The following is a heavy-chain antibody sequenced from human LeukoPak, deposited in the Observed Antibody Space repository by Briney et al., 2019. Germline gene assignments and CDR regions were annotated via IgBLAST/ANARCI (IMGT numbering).Heavy chain of an antibody. CDR3: ARERGYSYGFDP. J-gene: IGHJ5*02. V-gene: IGHV4-34*01. CDR2: INHSGST. D-gene: IGHD5-18*01. CDR1: GGSFSGHY. Sequence: PSETLSLTCAVYGGSFSGHYWSWIRQPPGKGLEWIGEINHSGSTNYNPSLKSRVTISVDTSKNQFSLKLSSVTAADTAVYYCARERGYSYGFDPWGQGTLVTVSS.